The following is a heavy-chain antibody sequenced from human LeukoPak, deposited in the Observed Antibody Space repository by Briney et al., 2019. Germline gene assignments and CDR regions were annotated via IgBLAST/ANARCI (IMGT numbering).Heavy chain of an antibody. CDR1: GFTFSDYN. CDR2: ISSSSSYT. D-gene: IGHD3-22*01. V-gene: IGHV3-11*03. Sequence: GGSLRLSCAASGFTFSDYNMSWIRQAPGKGLEWVSYISSSSSYTNYADPVKGRFTISRDNAKNSLYLQMNSLRAEDTAMYYCARVPYYYDSSGSLLFDYWGQGTLVTVSS. J-gene: IGHJ4*02. CDR3: ARVPYYYDSSGSLLFDY.